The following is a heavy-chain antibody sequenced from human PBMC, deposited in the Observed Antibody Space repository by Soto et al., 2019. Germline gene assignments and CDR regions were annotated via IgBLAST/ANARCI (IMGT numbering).Heavy chain of an antibody. CDR1: GFTFRSYW. J-gene: IGHJ6*01. CDR2: IDSYGSSK. Sequence: EVQLVESGGGLVQPGGSLRLSCAASGFTFRSYWMHWVRQVPGKGLVWVSRIDSYGSSKNYADSVKGRFTNSRDNARNTVYMQMNSLRTEDTVVYYWAGPVAAAAKPMYFYGLEAWGQGTKVTVSS. CDR3: AGPVAAAAKPMYFYGLEA. V-gene: IGHV3-74*01. D-gene: IGHD6-25*01.